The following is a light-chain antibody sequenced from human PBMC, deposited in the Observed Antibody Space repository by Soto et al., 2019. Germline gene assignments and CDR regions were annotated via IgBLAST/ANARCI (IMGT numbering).Light chain of an antibody. J-gene: IGKJ4*01. CDR2: AAS. V-gene: IGKV1-6*01. CDR1: QASRRA. CDR3: EGYSRYGVSLS. Sequence: AIQLTQSPASLSASVGDRVTITCRGSQASRRALGWYQQKPGKVPXXLXHAASTLQSGVPSRFSGSGSETEFNLTISRLQADEFATYYCEGYSRYGVSLSCGGGSKEDIK.